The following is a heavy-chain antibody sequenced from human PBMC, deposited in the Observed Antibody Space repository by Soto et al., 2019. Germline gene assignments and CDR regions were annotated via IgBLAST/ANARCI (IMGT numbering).Heavy chain of an antibody. CDR1: GFTFSSYA. CDR2: ISGSGGST. CDR3: AKSGSGLYYYYYGMDV. D-gene: IGHD6-19*01. J-gene: IGHJ6*02. V-gene: IGHV3-23*01. Sequence: PGGSLRLSCAASGFTFSSYAMSWVRQAPGKGLEWVSAISGSGGSTYYADSVKGRFTISRDNSKNTLYLQMNSLRAEDTAVYYCAKSGSGLYYYYYGMDVWGQGTTVTVSS.